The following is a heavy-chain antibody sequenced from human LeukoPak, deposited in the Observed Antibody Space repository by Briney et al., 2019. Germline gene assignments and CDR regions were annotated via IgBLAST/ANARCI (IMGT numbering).Heavy chain of an antibody. V-gene: IGHV1-2*02. CDR2: INPNSGGT. CDR1: GYTFTGYY. J-gene: IGHJ4*02. CDR3: AREYYDSSGYQLRFDY. D-gene: IGHD3-22*01. Sequence: GASVKVSCKASGYTFTGYYMHWVRQAPGQGLEWMGWINPNSGGTNYAQKFQGRVTMTRDTSISTAYMELSRLRSDDTAVYYCAREYYDSSGYQLRFDYWGQGTLVTVSS.